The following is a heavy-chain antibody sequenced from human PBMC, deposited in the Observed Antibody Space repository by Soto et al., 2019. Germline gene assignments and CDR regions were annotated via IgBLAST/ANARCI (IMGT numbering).Heavy chain of an antibody. CDR2: ISGSGAGT. D-gene: IGHD2-2*01. J-gene: IGHJ4*02. CDR1: GVTFSSYA. CDR3: AKATGVVVPAAKIDY. Sequence: GGSLRLSCAASGVTFSSYAMSWVRQAPGKGLEWVSGISGSGAGTSYADSVKGRFTISRDNSKNTLYLQMNSLRAEDTAVYYCAKATGVVVPAAKIDYWGQGTLVTVSS. V-gene: IGHV3-23*01.